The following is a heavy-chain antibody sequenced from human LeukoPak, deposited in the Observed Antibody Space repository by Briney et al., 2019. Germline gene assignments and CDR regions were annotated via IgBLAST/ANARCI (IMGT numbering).Heavy chain of an antibody. CDR2: INHSGST. Sequence: SETLSLTCAVYGGSFSGYYWSWIRQPPGKGLEWIGEINHSGSTNYDPSLKSRVTISVDTSKNQFSLKLSSVTAADTAVYYCARGRTSYWYFDLRGRGTLVTVSS. CDR1: GGSFSGYY. J-gene: IGHJ2*01. CDR3: ARGRTSYWYFDL. V-gene: IGHV4-34*01.